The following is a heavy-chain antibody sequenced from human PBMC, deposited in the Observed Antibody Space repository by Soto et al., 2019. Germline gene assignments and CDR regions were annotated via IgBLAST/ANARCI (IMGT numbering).Heavy chain of an antibody. V-gene: IGHV3-30-3*01. D-gene: IGHD6-19*01. CDR1: GFTFSSYA. Sequence: PGGSLRLSCAASGFTFSSYAMHWVRQAPGKGLEWVAVISYDGSNKYDADSVKGRFTISRDNSKNTLYLQMNSLRAEDTAVYYCVRTMAVAVLAPPWDSWGQGTLVTVSS. CDR3: VRTMAVAVLAPPWDS. CDR2: ISYDGSNK. J-gene: IGHJ4*02.